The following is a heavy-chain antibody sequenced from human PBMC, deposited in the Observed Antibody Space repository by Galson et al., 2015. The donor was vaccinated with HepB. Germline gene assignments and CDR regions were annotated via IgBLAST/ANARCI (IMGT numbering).Heavy chain of an antibody. CDR3: ARGVWFGALSVGFDY. D-gene: IGHD3-10*01. CDR2: IYYSGST. Sequence: ETLSLTCTVSGGSISSSSYYWGWIRQPPGKGLEWIGSIYYSGSTYYNPSLKSRVTISVDTSKNQFSLKLSSVTAADTAVYYCARGVWFGALSVGFDYWGQGTLVTVSS. J-gene: IGHJ4*02. CDR1: GGSISSSSYY. V-gene: IGHV4-39*01.